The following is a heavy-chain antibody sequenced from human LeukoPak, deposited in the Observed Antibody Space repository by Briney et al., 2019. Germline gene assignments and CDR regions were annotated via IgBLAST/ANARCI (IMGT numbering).Heavy chain of an antibody. J-gene: IGHJ2*01. D-gene: IGHD3-9*01. Sequence: GASVKVSCKASEYTFTTYNIHWVRQAPGQRLEWMGWINAGNGNTKYSQKFQGRVTITRDTSASTTYMDLSSLRSEDTAVYYCAREAIDSPYWYFDLWGRGTLVTVSS. CDR3: AREAIDSPYWYFDL. CDR1: EYTFTTYN. CDR2: INAGNGNT. V-gene: IGHV1-3*01.